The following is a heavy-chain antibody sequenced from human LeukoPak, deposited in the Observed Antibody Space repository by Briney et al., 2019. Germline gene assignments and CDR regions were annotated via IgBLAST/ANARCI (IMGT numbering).Heavy chain of an antibody. Sequence: ASVKVSCKASGGTFSSYAISWVRQAPGQGLEWMGGIIPMFGTTNYAQKFQGRVTIIGDESTSTAYMELSSLRSEDTAMYYCAREIGPRQLHLWGSAFDYWGQGTLVTVSS. J-gene: IGHJ4*02. V-gene: IGHV1-69*13. CDR3: AREIGPRQLHLWGSAFDY. CDR1: GGTFSSYA. D-gene: IGHD5-18*01. CDR2: IIPMFGTT.